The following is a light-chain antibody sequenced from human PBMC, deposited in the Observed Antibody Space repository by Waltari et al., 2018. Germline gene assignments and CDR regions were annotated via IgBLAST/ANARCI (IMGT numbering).Light chain of an antibody. V-gene: IGLV3-19*01. J-gene: IGLJ2*01. CDR1: SLRSSY. CDR2: GKN. Sequence: SSELTQDPAVSVALGQTVRITCQGDSLRSSYASWYQQKPGQAPVLVIYGKNNRPSGIPGRFSGSSSGNTASLTITGAQAEDEADYYCNSRDSSGNFVVFGGGTKLTVL. CDR3: NSRDSSGNFVV.